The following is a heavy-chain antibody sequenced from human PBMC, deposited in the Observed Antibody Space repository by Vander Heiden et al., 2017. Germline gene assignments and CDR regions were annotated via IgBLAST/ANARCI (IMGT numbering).Heavy chain of an antibody. D-gene: IGHD5-12*01. V-gene: IGHV3-48*02. Sequence: EVQLVESGGGLVQPGGSLRLSCAASGFTFSSYSMNWVRQAPGKGLEWVSYISSSSSTIYYADSVKGRFTISRDNAKNSLYLQMNSLRDEDTAVYYCASIIVATITPVSIWGQGTMVTVSS. CDR2: ISSSSSTI. CDR1: GFTFSSYS. J-gene: IGHJ3*02. CDR3: ASIIVATITPVSI.